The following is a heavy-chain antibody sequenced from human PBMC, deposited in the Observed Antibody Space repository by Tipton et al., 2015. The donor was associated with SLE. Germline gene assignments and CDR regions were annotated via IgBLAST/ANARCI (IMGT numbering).Heavy chain of an antibody. CDR3: AREGRYPYYYYYMDV. V-gene: IGHV4-39*07. D-gene: IGHD2-2*01. J-gene: IGHJ6*03. Sequence: TLSLTCNVSGGSISRSSHYWGWIRQPPGKGLEWIGSIYYSGSTNYNPSLKSRVTISVDTSKNQFSLKLSSVTAADTAVYYCAREGRYPYYYYYMDVWGKGTTVTVSS. CDR2: IYYSGST. CDR1: GGSISRSSHY.